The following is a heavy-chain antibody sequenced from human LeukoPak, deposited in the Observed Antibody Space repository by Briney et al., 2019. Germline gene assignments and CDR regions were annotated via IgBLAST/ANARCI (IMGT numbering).Heavy chain of an antibody. V-gene: IGHV1-8*01. CDR1: GYTFTYYD. CDR3: VRVVIDSSGSYYSFFDY. CDR2: MNPHNGNT. Sequence: ASVKASCKASGYTFTYYDINWVRQATGQGLEWMGWMNPHNGNTGYAQKFQGTVTMTRDTSISTAYMELSSLRSEDTAVYYCVRVVIDSSGSYYSFFDYWGQGTLVTVSS. D-gene: IGHD3-22*01. J-gene: IGHJ4*02.